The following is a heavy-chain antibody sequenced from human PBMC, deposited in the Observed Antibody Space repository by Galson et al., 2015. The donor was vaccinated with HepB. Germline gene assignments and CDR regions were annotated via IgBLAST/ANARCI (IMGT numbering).Heavy chain of an antibody. V-gene: IGHV4-31*03. D-gene: IGHD3-10*01. CDR2: IYYSGST. Sequence: TLSLTCTVSGGSISSGGYYWSWIRQHPGKGLEWIGYIYYSGSTYYNPSLKGRVTISVDTSKNQFSLKLSSVTAADTAVYYCARVKPRGLQAFDIWGQGTMVTVSS. CDR1: GGSISSGGYY. CDR3: ARVKPRGLQAFDI. J-gene: IGHJ3*02.